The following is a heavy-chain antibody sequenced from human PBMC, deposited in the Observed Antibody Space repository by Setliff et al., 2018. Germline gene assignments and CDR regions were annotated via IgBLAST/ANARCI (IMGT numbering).Heavy chain of an antibody. CDR2: VLYSGTT. V-gene: IGHV4-39*01. D-gene: IGHD1-1*01. Sequence: SETLSLTCTVSGFSIRSGGYYWAWIRQPPGKGLEWIGSVLYSGTTFYNPSLKSPVTISVDTSNNQFSLNLKSVTAADTAVYFCARTGTYRYFDFWGQGTQVTVSS. CDR3: ARTGTYRYFDF. CDR1: GFSIRSGGYY. J-gene: IGHJ4*02.